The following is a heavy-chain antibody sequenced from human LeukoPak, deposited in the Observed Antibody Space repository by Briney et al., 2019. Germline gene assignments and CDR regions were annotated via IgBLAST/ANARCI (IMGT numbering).Heavy chain of an antibody. V-gene: IGHV4-59*01. CDR1: GGPISSYY. J-gene: IGHJ4*02. D-gene: IGHD3-16*02. CDR2: IYYRGST. Sequence: SETLSLTCTVSGGPISSYYWSWIRQPPGKGLEWIGYIYYRGSTNYNPSLKSRVTISVDTSKNQFSLKLSSVTAADTAVYYCASVTFGGVIVDYWGQGTLVTVSS. CDR3: ASVTFGGVIVDY.